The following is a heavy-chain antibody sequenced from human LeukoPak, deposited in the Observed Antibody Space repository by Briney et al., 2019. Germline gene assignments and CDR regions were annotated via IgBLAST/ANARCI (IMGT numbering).Heavy chain of an antibody. CDR1: GFTFSSYG. D-gene: IGHD1-7*01. J-gene: IGHJ4*02. CDR2: IRYDGSNK. Sequence: GGSLRLSCAASGFTFSSYGMHWVRQAPGKGLEWVAFIRYDGSNKYYADSVKGRFTISRDNSKNTLYLQMNSLRAEDTAVYYCANNRNITGTTRREYLRGDFDYWGQGTLVTVSS. CDR3: ANNRNITGTTRREYLRGDFDY. V-gene: IGHV3-30*02.